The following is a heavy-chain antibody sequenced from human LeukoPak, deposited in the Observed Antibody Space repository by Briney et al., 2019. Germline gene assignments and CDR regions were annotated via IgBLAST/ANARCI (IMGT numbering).Heavy chain of an antibody. Sequence: GRSLRLSCAASGFTFSSYGMHWVRQAPGKGLEWVAVISYDGSNKYYADSVKGRFTISRDNSKNTLYLQMSSLRAEDTAVYYCARVGRQQLADDAFDIWGQGTMVTVSS. V-gene: IGHV3-30*03. CDR3: ARVGRQQLADDAFDI. CDR1: GFTFSSYG. CDR2: ISYDGSNK. J-gene: IGHJ3*02. D-gene: IGHD6-13*01.